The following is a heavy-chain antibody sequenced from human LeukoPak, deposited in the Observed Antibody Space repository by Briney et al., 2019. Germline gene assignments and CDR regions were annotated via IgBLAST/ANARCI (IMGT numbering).Heavy chain of an antibody. D-gene: IGHD5-18*01. CDR1: GFTFSTYA. J-gene: IGHJ1*01. Sequence: GGSVRLSCAASGFTFSTYAMHWVRQTPGKGLEWVAVMSYGGSNRYFADSVKGRFIISRDNSKNTLYLQMNSLRAEDTAVYSCARAYRYSWLTIEYWGQGTLVTVSS. V-gene: IGHV3-30*04. CDR3: ARAYRYSWLTIEY. CDR2: MSYGGSNR.